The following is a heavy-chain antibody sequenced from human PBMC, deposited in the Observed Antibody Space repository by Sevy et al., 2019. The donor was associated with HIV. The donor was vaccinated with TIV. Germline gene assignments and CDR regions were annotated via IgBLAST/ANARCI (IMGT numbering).Heavy chain of an antibody. CDR1: GITFTNAW. Sequence: GGSLRLSCAASGITFTNAWMTWVRQAPGKGLEWVGRIKRNTDGGTTDYAAPVKGRFTMSRDDSKSTLFLQMYSLKTDDTAVYYCATKGNFWSGYQYFDYWGQGTLVTVSS. D-gene: IGHD3-3*01. V-gene: IGHV3-15*01. J-gene: IGHJ4*02. CDR2: IKRNTDGGTT. CDR3: ATKGNFWSGYQYFDY.